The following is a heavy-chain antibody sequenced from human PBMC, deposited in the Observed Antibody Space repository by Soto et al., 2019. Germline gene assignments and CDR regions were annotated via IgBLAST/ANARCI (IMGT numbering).Heavy chain of an antibody. CDR1: GFTVSSNY. CDR3: ARGGSRRLQLLFVFDS. D-gene: IGHD1-1*01. J-gene: IGHJ4*02. Sequence: GGSLRLSCAASGFTVSSNYMSWFRQAPGKGLEWVSVIYSGGSTYYADSVKDRFTISRDNSKNTLYLQMNGLRAEDTAVYYCARGGSRRLQLLFVFDSWGQGTLVTVSS. V-gene: IGHV3-53*01. CDR2: IYSGGST.